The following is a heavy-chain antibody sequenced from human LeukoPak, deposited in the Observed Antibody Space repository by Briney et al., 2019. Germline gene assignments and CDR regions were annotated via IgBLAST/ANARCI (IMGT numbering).Heavy chain of an antibody. Sequence: PSETLSLTCAVSGGSFSGYYWSWIRQPPGKGLEWIGEINHSGSTNYNPSLKSRVTISVDTSKNQFSLKLSSVTAADTAVYYCARRLSYSGSLTWGQGTLVTVSS. CDR3: ARRLSYSGSLT. D-gene: IGHD1-26*01. J-gene: IGHJ5*02. CDR2: INHSGST. V-gene: IGHV4-34*01. CDR1: GGSFSGYY.